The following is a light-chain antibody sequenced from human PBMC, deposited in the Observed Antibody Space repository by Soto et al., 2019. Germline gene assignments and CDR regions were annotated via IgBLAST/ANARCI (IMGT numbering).Light chain of an antibody. J-gene: IGKJ1*01. Sequence: EIVLTQSPGTLSLSPGERATLSCRASQSVSYNSLAWYQHKPGQTPRLLIYDASTRVTGIPDRFSGSGSGTDFTLTISRLEPEDFAVYYCQQYGNSRTFGQGTKVEIK. CDR2: DAS. CDR1: QSVSYNS. CDR3: QQYGNSRT. V-gene: IGKV3-20*01.